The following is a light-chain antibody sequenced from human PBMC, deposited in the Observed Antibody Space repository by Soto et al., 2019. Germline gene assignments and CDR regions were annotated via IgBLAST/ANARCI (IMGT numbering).Light chain of an antibody. Sequence: QSVLTQPPSVSGAPGQRVTISCTGSSSNIWAGYDVHWYQQLPGTAPKLLIYGNSNRPSGVPDRFSGSKSGTSASLAITGLQAEDEADYYCQSYDSSLSGYVFGTGPKVTVL. CDR1: SSNIWAGYD. V-gene: IGLV1-40*01. CDR3: QSYDSSLSGYV. CDR2: GNS. J-gene: IGLJ1*01.